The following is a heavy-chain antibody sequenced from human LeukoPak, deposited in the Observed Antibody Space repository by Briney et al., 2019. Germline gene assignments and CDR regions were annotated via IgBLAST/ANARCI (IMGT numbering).Heavy chain of an antibody. J-gene: IGHJ6*03. D-gene: IGHD2-2*01. CDR3: ARDRIVVVPAAQLYRYYYYYYMDV. V-gene: IGHV1-69*05. Sequence: SVKVSCKASGGTFSSYAISWVRQAPGQGLEWMGGIIPIFGTANYAQKFQGRVTITTDESTSTAYMELSSLRSEDTAVYYCARDRIVVVPAAQLYRYYYYYYMDVWGKGTTVTVSS. CDR2: IIPIFGTA. CDR1: GGTFSSYA.